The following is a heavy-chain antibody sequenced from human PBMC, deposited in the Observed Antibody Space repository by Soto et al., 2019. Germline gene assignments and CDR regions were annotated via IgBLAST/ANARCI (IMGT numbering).Heavy chain of an antibody. V-gene: IGHV1-8*01. D-gene: IGHD3-10*01. J-gene: IGHJ4*02. CDR2: VNPNNGDT. CDR1: GYTFSNYD. Sequence: QVQLVQSGAELKKPGASVKVSCKASGYTFSNYDMNWVRQATGQGPEWIGWVNPNNGDTGYAQKFKGRVTLTTDISTTTANMELTSLRSEDTAIYYCAKVSRKGSAIDFDYWGQGTLITVSS. CDR3: AKVSRKGSAIDFDY.